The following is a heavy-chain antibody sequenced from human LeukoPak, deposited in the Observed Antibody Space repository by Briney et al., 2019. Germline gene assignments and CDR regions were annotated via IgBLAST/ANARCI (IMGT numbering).Heavy chain of an antibody. Sequence: GGSLRLSCAASGFTFSSYGMHWVRQTPGKGLEWVAVISYDGGTKYYADSVNGRFTISRDNSKNTLYLQMNSLRVEDTAVYYCAKDHDDYGDYFGDWGQGTLVTVSS. D-gene: IGHD4-17*01. CDR2: ISYDGGTK. CDR3: AKDHDDYGDYFGD. J-gene: IGHJ4*02. CDR1: GFTFSSYG. V-gene: IGHV3-30*18.